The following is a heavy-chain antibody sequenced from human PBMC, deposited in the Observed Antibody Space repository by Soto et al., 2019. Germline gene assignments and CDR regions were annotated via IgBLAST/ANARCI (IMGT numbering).Heavy chain of an antibody. D-gene: IGHD1-7*01. CDR1: GGSFTSNNW. CDR2: IYRTGST. Sequence: QVQLQESGPGLVKPSGTLSLTCAVSGGSFTSNNWWTWVRQPPGQGLEWIGAIYRTGSTTYNPSLKSPVTISLEKPENQFALKVTSLTAADTAVYYCASRDPGTSVDYWGQGTLVTVSS. J-gene: IGHJ4*02. V-gene: IGHV4-4*02. CDR3: ASRDPGTSVDY.